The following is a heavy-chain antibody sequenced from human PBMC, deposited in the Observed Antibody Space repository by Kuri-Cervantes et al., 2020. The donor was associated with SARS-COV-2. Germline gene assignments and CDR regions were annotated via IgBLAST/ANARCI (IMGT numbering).Heavy chain of an antibody. V-gene: IGHV4-39*02. J-gene: IGHJ4*02. CDR2: IYYSGST. CDR3: AREGYCSSVSCFLFDY. Sequence: ESLKISCTVSGGSISSSSYYWGWSRQPPGKGLEWIGSIYYSGSTYYNPSLKSRVTISVDTSKNQFSLKLSSVTAADTAVYYCAREGYCSSVSCFLFDYWGQGMLVTVSS. D-gene: IGHD2-2*01. CDR1: GGSISSSSYY.